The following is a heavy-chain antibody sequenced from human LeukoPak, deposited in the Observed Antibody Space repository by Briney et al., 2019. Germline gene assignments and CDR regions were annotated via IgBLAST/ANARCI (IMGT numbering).Heavy chain of an antibody. CDR1: GYTFTSYG. CDR3: ARGAHYHFWSGDPTYYFDY. V-gene: IGHV1-18*01. Sequence: ASVKVSCKASGYTFTSYGISWVRQAPGQGLEWMGWISAYNGNTNYAQKLQGRVTMTTDTSTSTAYMELRSLRSDDTAVYYCARGAHYHFWSGDPTYYFDYWGQGTLVTVSS. J-gene: IGHJ4*02. D-gene: IGHD3-3*01. CDR2: ISAYNGNT.